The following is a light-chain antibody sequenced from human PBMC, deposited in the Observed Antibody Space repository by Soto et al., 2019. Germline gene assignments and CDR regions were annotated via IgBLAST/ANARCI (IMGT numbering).Light chain of an antibody. J-gene: IGLJ2*01. V-gene: IGLV2-14*01. Sequence: QSVLTQPASVSGSPGQSITISCTGTSSDVGAYNYVSWYQQHPDKAPKLMIYDVSNRPSGLSNRFSGSKSGNTASLTISGLQAEDEADYYCSSYTSSNTVLFGGGTKLTVL. CDR3: SSYTSSNTVL. CDR2: DVS. CDR1: SSDVGAYNY.